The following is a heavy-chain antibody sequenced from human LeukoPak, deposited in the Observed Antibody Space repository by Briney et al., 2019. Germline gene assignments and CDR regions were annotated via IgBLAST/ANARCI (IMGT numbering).Heavy chain of an antibody. V-gene: IGHV3-33*01. CDR2: IWYDGSNK. CDR1: GFTFSSYG. J-gene: IGHJ5*02. Sequence: GGSLRLSCAASGFTFSSYGMHWVRQAPGKGLERVAVIWYDGSNKYYADSVKGRFTISRDNSKNTLYLQMNSLRAEDTAVYYCARGLYNPFDPWGQGTLVTVSS. CDR3: ARGLYNPFDP. D-gene: IGHD1-14*01.